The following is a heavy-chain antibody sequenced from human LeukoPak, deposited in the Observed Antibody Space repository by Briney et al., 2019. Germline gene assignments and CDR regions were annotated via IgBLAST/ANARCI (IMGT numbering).Heavy chain of an antibody. Sequence: ASVKVSCKVSGYTLTELSMHWVRQAPGKGLEWMGGFDPEDGETIYAQKFQGRVTMTEDTSTDTAYMELSSLRSEDTAVYYCATDLWWLRGALFYYYGMDVWGQGTTVTVSS. CDR3: ATDLWWLRGALFYYYGMDV. J-gene: IGHJ6*02. CDR1: GYTLTELS. CDR2: FDPEDGET. V-gene: IGHV1-24*01. D-gene: IGHD2-15*01.